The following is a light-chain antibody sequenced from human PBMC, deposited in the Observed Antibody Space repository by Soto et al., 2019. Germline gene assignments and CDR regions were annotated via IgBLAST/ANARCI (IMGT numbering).Light chain of an antibody. CDR3: QQRSNWPPWT. CDR1: QTISSW. Sequence: DIQMTQSPSTLSASVGDRVTITCRASQTISSWLAWYQQKPGKAPKLLIYKASSLESGVPSRFSGSGSGTEFTLTISSLEPEDFAVYYCQQRSNWPPWTFGQGTKV. CDR2: KAS. V-gene: IGKV1-5*03. J-gene: IGKJ1*01.